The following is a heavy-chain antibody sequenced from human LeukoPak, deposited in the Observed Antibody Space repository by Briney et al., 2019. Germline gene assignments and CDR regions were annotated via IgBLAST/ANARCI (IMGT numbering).Heavy chain of an antibody. D-gene: IGHD2-15*01. CDR2: IYTSGST. CDR3: ARGLCSGGSCLWGDYYYYYMDV. J-gene: IGHJ6*03. Sequence: SETLSLTCTVSGGSISSYYWSWIRQPAGKGLEWIGRIYTSGSTNYNPSLKSRVTMSVDTSKNRFSLKLSSVTAADTAVYYCARGLCSGGSCLWGDYYYYYMDVWGKGTTVTVSS. CDR1: GGSISSYY. V-gene: IGHV4-4*07.